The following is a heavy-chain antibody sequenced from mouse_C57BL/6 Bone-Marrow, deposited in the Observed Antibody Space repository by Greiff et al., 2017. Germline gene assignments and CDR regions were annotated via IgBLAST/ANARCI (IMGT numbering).Heavy chain of an antibody. CDR1: GYAFTNSL. CDR3: ARWEYDYDGFDY. CDR2: INPGSGGT. V-gene: IGHV1-54*01. Sequence: QVQLQQSGAELVRPGTSVKVSCKASGYAFTNSLIEWVKQRPGQGLEWIGVINPGSGGTNYNEKFKGKATLTADKSSSTAYMQLSSLTSEDSAVYFCARWEYDYDGFDYWGQGTTLTVSS. D-gene: IGHD2-4*01. J-gene: IGHJ2*01.